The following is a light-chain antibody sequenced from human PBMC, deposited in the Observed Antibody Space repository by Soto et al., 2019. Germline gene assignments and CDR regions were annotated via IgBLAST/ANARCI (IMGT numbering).Light chain of an antibody. Sequence: QSALTQPASVSGAPGQSITISCTGTSSDVGGYNYVSWYQQHPGKAPKLMIYEVSNRPSGVSNRFSGSKSGTTASLTIAGLQAEEEDYYYCNYYTRTSSRVFGGGTQLTVL. V-gene: IGLV2-14*01. CDR3: NYYTRTSSRV. CDR2: EVS. J-gene: IGLJ2*01. CDR1: SSDVGGYNY.